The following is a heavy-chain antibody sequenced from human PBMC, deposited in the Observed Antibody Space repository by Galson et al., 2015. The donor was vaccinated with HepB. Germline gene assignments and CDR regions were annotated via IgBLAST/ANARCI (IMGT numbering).Heavy chain of an antibody. V-gene: IGHV1-18*01. D-gene: IGHD6-13*01. J-gene: IGHJ4*02. Sequence: SCKASGYTFTNYAIHWVRQAPGQGLEWMGWISAYNGNTNHAQKLQGRVTMTTDTSTSTAYMELRSLRSDDTAVYYCARDSGIDPSQQLDSYFDYWGQGTLVTVSS. CDR1: GYTFTNYA. CDR2: ISAYNGNT. CDR3: ARDSGIDPSQQLDSYFDY.